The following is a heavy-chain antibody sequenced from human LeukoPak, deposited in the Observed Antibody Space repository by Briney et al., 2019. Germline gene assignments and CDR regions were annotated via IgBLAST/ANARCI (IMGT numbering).Heavy chain of an antibody. V-gene: IGHV4-30-2*03. J-gene: IGHJ6*02. D-gene: IGHD3-3*01. CDR2: IYHSGTT. CDR3: ARHWYDFWKRDYGMDV. CDR1: GGSISSGGYS. Sequence: SQTLSLTCAVSGGSISSGGYSWSWIRQPPGKGLEWIGYIYHSGTTYYNPSLKSRVTISVDTSKNQFPLKLSSVTAADTAVYYCARHWYDFWKRDYGMDVWGQGTTVTVSS.